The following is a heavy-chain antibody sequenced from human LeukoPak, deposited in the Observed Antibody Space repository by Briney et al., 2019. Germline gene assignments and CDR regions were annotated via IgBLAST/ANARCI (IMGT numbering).Heavy chain of an antibody. V-gene: IGHV4-4*09. CDR2: ILTSGTT. Sequence: PSETLSLTCTVSNGSISSYHWSWVRQPTGKGLEWIGYILTSGTTNYNPSLKSRLTISVDTSKNRFTLKLSSVTAADTAVYYCARLRVSGSYLYYFDYWGQGTLVTVSS. CDR3: ARLRVSGSYLYYFDY. D-gene: IGHD3-10*01. J-gene: IGHJ4*02. CDR1: NGSISSYH.